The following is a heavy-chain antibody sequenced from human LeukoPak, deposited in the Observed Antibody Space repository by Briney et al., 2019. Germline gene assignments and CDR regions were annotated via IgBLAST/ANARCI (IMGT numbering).Heavy chain of an antibody. Sequence: ASVKVSCKASVYTFTSYYMHWVRQAPRQRLEWLGIINPSGGSTSYAQKFQGRITMTRNTSTSTVYMELSSLRSEDTAVYYCARDFHDSSGPPRNFQHWGQGTLVTVSS. CDR1: VYTFTSYY. D-gene: IGHD3-22*01. CDR2: INPSGGST. V-gene: IGHV1-46*01. CDR3: ARDFHDSSGPPRNFQH. J-gene: IGHJ1*01.